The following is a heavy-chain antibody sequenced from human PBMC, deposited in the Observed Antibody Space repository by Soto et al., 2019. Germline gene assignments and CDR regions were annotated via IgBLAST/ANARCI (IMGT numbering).Heavy chain of an antibody. V-gene: IGHV3-11*01. Sequence: QVQLVESGGGLGKPGGSLRLSCAASGFTFSDYYMSWIRQAPGKGLEWVSYISSSGSTIYYADSVKGRFTISRDNAKNSRYLQMNSLRAEDTAVYYCARELSSSRVYYMDVWGKGTTVTVSS. D-gene: IGHD6-13*01. J-gene: IGHJ6*03. CDR3: ARELSSSRVYYMDV. CDR1: GFTFSDYY. CDR2: ISSSGSTI.